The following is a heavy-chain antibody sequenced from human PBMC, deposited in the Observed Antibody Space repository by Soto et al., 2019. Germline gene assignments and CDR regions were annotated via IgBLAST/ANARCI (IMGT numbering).Heavy chain of an antibody. V-gene: IGHV4-39*01. CDR1: GGSIDRSNYY. Sequence: PSETLSLTCNVSGGSIDRSNYYWDWLRQPPGEGLAGIGTTYYNGNAYYNPSLKSRVSMSVDTSKNQFSLKLVPVTAADTAVYYCARHFVAVVIKGWGYWGQGTLVTVSS. D-gene: IGHD3-10*01. CDR3: ARHFVAVVIKGWGY. CDR2: TYYNGNA. J-gene: IGHJ4*02.